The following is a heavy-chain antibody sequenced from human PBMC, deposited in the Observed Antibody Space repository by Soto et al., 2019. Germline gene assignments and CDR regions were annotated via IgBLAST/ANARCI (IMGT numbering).Heavy chain of an antibody. J-gene: IGHJ4*02. CDR2: ISAYNGNT. CDR3: ARARYYYDSSAFFGY. Sequence: GASVKVSCKASGYTFTSYGISWVRQAPGQGLEWMGWISAYNGNTNYAQKLQGRVTMTTDTSTSTAYMELRSLRSDDTAVYYCARARYYYDSSAFFGYWGQGTLVTVSS. D-gene: IGHD3-22*01. CDR1: GYTFTSYG. V-gene: IGHV1-18*04.